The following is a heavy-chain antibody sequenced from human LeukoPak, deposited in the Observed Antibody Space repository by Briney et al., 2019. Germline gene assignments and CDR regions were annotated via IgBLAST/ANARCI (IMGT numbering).Heavy chain of an antibody. J-gene: IGHJ5*02. CDR3: ARLGGAYDFWSGYLQTYNWFDP. V-gene: IGHV1-46*01. D-gene: IGHD3-3*01. CDR1: GYIYTSYY. Sequence: ASVKVSCKASGYIYTSYYMHWVRQAPAQGLEWMGIINPSGGSTTYAQKFQGRVKITADESTSTAYRELSSLRSEDTAVYYCARLGGAYDFWSGYLQTYNWFDPWGQGTLVTVSS. CDR2: INPSGGST.